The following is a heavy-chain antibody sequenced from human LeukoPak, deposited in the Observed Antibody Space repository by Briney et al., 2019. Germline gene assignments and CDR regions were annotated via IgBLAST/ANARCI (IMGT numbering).Heavy chain of an antibody. D-gene: IGHD3-10*01. CDR2: IYTSGST. Sequence: KASETLSLTCTVSGGSISSGSYYWSWIRQPAGKGLEWIGRIYTSGSTNYNPSLKSRVTISVDTSKNQFSPKLSSVTAADTAVYYCARITMVRGVTADAFDIWGQGTMVTVSS. J-gene: IGHJ3*02. V-gene: IGHV4-61*02. CDR1: GGSISSGSYY. CDR3: ARITMVRGVTADAFDI.